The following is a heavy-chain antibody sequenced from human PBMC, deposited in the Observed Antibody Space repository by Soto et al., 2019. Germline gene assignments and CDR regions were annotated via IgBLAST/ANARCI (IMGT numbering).Heavy chain of an antibody. CDR2: IYYSGST. J-gene: IGHJ4*02. V-gene: IGHV4-59*01. D-gene: IGHD2-15*01. CDR3: ARDQGGPFDY. CDR1: GGSFSTYY. Sequence: SETLSLTCTVSGGSFSTYYWSWIRQPPGKGLEWIGYIYYSGSTNSSPSLKSRVTLSVDTSKNQFSLKLSSVTAADTAVYYCARDQGGPFDYWGQGTLVTVSS.